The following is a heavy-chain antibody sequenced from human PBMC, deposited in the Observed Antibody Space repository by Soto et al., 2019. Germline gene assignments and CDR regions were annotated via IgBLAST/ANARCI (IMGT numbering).Heavy chain of an antibody. V-gene: IGHV1-18*01. J-gene: IGHJ6*02. Sequence: GASVKVSCKASGYTFTSYGISWVRQAPGQGLEWMGWISAYNSNTNYAQKLQGRVTMTTDTSTSTAYMELRSLRSDDTAVYYCARGAPISIAGYYYYGMDVWGQGTTVTVSS. CDR1: GYTFTSYG. CDR2: ISAYNSNT. CDR3: ARGAPISIAGYYYYGMDV. D-gene: IGHD6-13*01.